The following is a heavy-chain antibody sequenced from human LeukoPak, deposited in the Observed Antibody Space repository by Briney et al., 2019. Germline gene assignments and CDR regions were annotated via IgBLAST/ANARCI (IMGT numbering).Heavy chain of an antibody. Sequence: GGSLRPSCAASGFTFSTYTMHWVRQAPEKGLELVSTIISNGGNTYYANSVKGRFTTSRDNSKNTLYLQMGSLRTEDMAVYYCARENRGPFDPWGQGTLVTVSS. CDR1: GFTFSTYT. V-gene: IGHV3-64*01. D-gene: IGHD2/OR15-2a*01. J-gene: IGHJ5*02. CDR2: IISNGGNT. CDR3: ARENRGPFDP.